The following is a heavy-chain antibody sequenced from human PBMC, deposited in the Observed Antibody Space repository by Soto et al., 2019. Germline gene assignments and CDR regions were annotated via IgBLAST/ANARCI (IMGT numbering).Heavy chain of an antibody. Sequence: QITLKESGPTLVRPTQTLTLTCTFSGFSLSTTGVGVGWIRQPPGKALEWLALIYWDDDKRYSPSLKSRLTITKDTSKNEVILTMTSMDPVDTATYYCAQRLRDYGVGRERANCFDPWGQGTRVTVSS. J-gene: IGHJ5*02. CDR3: AQRLRDYGVGRERANCFDP. D-gene: IGHD2-8*01. CDR1: GFSLSTTGVG. V-gene: IGHV2-5*02. CDR2: IYWDDDK.